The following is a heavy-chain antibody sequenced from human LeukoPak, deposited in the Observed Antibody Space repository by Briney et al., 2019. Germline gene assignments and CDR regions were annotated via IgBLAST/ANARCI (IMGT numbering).Heavy chain of an antibody. CDR1: GGTFSSYA. D-gene: IGHD6-19*01. CDR2: IIPIFGTA. CDR3: ARSPTGYSSGWNRSGLSGYYYYMDV. J-gene: IGHJ6*03. Sequence: ASVKVSCKASGGTFSSYAISWVRQAPGQGLEWMGGIIPIFGTANYAQKVQGRVTITTDESTSTAYMELSSLRSEDTAVYYCARSPTGYSSGWNRSGLSGYYYYMDVWGKGTTVTVSS. V-gene: IGHV1-69*05.